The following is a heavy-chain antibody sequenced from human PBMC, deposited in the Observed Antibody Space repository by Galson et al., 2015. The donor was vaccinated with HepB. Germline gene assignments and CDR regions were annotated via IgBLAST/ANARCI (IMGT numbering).Heavy chain of an antibody. CDR3: ARVGDGWELLWLWDLTTAATYYFDY. CDR1: GYTFTSYG. V-gene: IGHV1-18*04. CDR2: ISAYNGNT. D-gene: IGHD1-26*01. J-gene: IGHJ4*02. Sequence: SVKVSCKASGYTFTSYGISWVRQAPGQGLEWMGWISAYNGNTNYAQKLQGRVTMTTDTSTSTAYMELRSLRSDDTAVYYCARVGDGWELLWLWDLTTAATYYFDYWGQGTLVTVSS.